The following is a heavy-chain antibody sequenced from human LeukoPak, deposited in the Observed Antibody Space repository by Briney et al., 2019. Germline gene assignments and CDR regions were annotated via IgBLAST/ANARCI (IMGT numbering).Heavy chain of an antibody. Sequence: ASVKVSCKASGYTFIDYYMHWVRQAPGQGLEWMGWINPKNGGTRYSQKFQGRVTMTRDRSISTVYMEVTGLESDDTAVYYCARSSGFSRFDYWGQGALVTVSS. J-gene: IGHJ4*02. CDR2: INPKNGGT. CDR3: ARSSGFSRFDY. V-gene: IGHV1-2*02. D-gene: IGHD6-19*01. CDR1: GYTFIDYY.